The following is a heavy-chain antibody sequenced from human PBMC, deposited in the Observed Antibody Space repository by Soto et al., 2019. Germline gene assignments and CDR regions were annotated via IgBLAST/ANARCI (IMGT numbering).Heavy chain of an antibody. V-gene: IGHV3-30*18. J-gene: IGHJ4*02. CDR3: AKDTYYHDSTGYYVFDY. CDR1: GFAFRSYG. Sequence: QVQLVESGGGVVQPGRSLGLSCTASGFAFRSYGLHWVIQAPGKGLEWVAVISYEGGNERYADSVKGRFTISRDNSKNTLYLQMNSLSAEDTAVYYCAKDTYYHDSTGYYVFDYWGQGTLVTVSS. D-gene: IGHD3-22*01. CDR2: ISYEGGNE.